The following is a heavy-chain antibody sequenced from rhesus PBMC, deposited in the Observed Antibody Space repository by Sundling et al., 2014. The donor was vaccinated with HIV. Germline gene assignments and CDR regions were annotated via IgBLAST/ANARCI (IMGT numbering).Heavy chain of an antibody. CDR2: VSWSGDGT. Sequence: EVQLVESGGGAVQPGESLRLSCAASGFTFDDYAMHWVRQAPGKGLEWVSSVSWSGDGTDYADSVKGRFTISRDNVKNSLYLQMNRLRAEDTAVYYCARGYRSSLKFDFWGQGVPGHRLL. CDR3: ARGYRSSLKFDF. J-gene: IGHJ4*01. V-gene: IGHV3-78*01. CDR1: GFTFDDYA. D-gene: IGHD4-29*01.